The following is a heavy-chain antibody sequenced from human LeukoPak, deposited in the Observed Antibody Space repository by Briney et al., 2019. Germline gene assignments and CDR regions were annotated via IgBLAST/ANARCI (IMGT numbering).Heavy chain of an antibody. Sequence: HAGGSLRLSCAASGFTFSSYDMHWVRQATGKGLEWVSAIGSAGDTTYPGSVQDRFTISRENAKNSLYLQMNSLRAGDTAVYYCARDTYHLGGGMDVWGEGTTVTPSS. CDR2: IGSAGDT. D-gene: IGHD2-2*01. CDR1: GFTFSSYD. J-gene: IGHJ6*01. V-gene: IGHV3-13*01. CDR3: ARDTYHLGGGMDV.